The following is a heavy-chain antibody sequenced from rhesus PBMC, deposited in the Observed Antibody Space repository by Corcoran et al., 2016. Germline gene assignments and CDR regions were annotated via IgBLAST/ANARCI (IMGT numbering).Heavy chain of an antibody. V-gene: IGHV3S42*01. J-gene: IGHJ3*01. CDR1: GFPFSSYW. CDR3: AKDRDDAFDF. CDR2: INSGGGST. Sequence: EVQLVESGGGLAKPGGSLSLSCAASGFPFSSYWMNWVRQSPGKWLEWMSAINSGGGSTYYADSVKGRFTISRDNSKNALSLQMNSLRAEDTAVYYCAKDRDDAFDFWGQGLRVTVSS.